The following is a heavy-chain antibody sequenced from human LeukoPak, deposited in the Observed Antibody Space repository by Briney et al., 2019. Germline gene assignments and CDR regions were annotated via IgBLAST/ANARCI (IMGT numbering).Heavy chain of an antibody. J-gene: IGHJ4*02. CDR1: GASLNNYY. V-gene: IGHV4-59*01. Sequence: SETLSLTCTVSGASLNNYYWSWIRQPPGKGLEWIGYVYYSGSTKYNPSLESRVSISVDTSKSQFSLKLTSVTAADTAVYFCARGNGYNLYWGQGTLVTVSP. CDR3: ARGNGYNLY. D-gene: IGHD5-24*01. CDR2: VYYSGST.